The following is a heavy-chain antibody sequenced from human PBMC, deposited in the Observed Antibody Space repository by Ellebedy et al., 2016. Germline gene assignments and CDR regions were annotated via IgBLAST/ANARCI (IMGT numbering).Heavy chain of an antibody. CDR1: GFSVSSNY. J-gene: IGHJ4*02. D-gene: IGHD3-3*02. Sequence: GESLKISCVVSGFSVSSNYLSWVRQAPGKGLEWVSVIYAGGSTFYADSVKGRFTISRDNSKNTLYLQMNGLRAEDTAVYYCVTPGGYVGAFSQWGQGTLVIVSS. CDR2: IYAGGST. CDR3: VTPGGYVGAFSQ. V-gene: IGHV3-66*04.